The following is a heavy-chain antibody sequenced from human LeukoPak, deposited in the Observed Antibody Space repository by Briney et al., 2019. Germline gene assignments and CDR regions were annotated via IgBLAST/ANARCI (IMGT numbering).Heavy chain of an antibody. V-gene: IGHV1-18*01. J-gene: IGHJ4*02. CDR1: GYTFTSYG. D-gene: IGHD3-22*01. CDR2: ISAYNGNT. Sequence: GASVKVSCKASGYTFTSYGISWVRQAPGQGLEWMGWISAYNGNTNYAQKLQGRVTMTTDTSTSTAYMELRSLRSDDTAVYYCARSTAQGTMIVVVNNFDCWGQGTLVTVSS. CDR3: ARSTAQGTMIVVVNNFDC.